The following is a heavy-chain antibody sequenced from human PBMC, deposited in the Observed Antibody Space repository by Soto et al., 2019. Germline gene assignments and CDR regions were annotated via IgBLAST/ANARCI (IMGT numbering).Heavy chain of an antibody. CDR1: GGSISSGGYY. V-gene: IGHV4-31*03. D-gene: IGHD2-21*02. CDR2: IYYSGST. CDR3: ARGSLVATALFDY. J-gene: IGHJ4*02. Sequence: QVQLQESGPGLVKPSQTLSLTCTVSGGSISSGGYYWSWIRQHPGKGLEWIGYIYYSGSTYYNPSLNSRVTISVDTSKHQFSLKLSPVTAADTAVYYCARGSLVATALFDYWRQGTLVTVSS.